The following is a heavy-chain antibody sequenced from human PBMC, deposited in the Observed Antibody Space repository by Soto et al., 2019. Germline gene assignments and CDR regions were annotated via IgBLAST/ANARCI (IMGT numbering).Heavy chain of an antibody. J-gene: IGHJ6*03. V-gene: IGHV3-23*01. D-gene: IGHD2-15*01. CDR2: ISGSGGST. Sequence: GGPLRLSCAASGFNFSSYAMSWVRQAPGKGLEWVSAISGSGGSTYYADSVKGRFTISRDNSKNTLYLQMNSLRAEDTAVYYCAKSPNYHFRLGYCSGGSCPYYYMDVWGKGTTVTVSS. CDR1: GFNFSSYA. CDR3: AKSPNYHFRLGYCSGGSCPYYYMDV.